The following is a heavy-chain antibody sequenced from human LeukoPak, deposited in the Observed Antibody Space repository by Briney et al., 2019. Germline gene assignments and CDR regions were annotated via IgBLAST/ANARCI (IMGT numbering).Heavy chain of an antibody. CDR2: IYYSGST. D-gene: IGHD2-15*01. Sequence: SETLSLTCTVSGGSISSSSYYWGWIRQPPGTGLEWIGSIYYSGSTYYNPSLKSRVTISVDTSKNQFSLKLSSVTAADTAVYYCARHTNCSGGSCYSGFDYWGQGTLVTVSS. J-gene: IGHJ4*02. CDR3: ARHTNCSGGSCYSGFDY. V-gene: IGHV4-39*01. CDR1: GGSISSSSYY.